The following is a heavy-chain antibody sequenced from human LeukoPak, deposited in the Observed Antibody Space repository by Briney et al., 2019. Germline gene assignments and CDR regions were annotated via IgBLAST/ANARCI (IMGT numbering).Heavy chain of an antibody. J-gene: IGHJ4*02. Sequence: GGSLRLSCIASRFTFTSYWMTWVRQAPGRGQEWVANINRDGSEIYYLDSVKGRFTISRDNAKNSLYLQMNGLIGEDTAVYYCARAYEYSSGWFRNDYWGQGTLVTVSP. CDR2: INRDGSEI. V-gene: IGHV3-7*01. D-gene: IGHD6-19*01. CDR3: ARAYEYSSGWFRNDY. CDR1: RFTFTSYW.